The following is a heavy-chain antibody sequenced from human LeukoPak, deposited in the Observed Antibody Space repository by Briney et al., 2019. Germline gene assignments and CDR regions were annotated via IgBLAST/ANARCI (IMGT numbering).Heavy chain of an antibody. D-gene: IGHD5-12*01. V-gene: IGHV3-30-3*01. CDR3: ARDHSLRMVAIIDY. Sequence: SGRSLRLSCAASGFTFSSYAMHWVRQAPGKGLEWVAVISYDGSNKYYADSVKGRFTISRDNSKNTLYLQMNSLRAEDTAVYYCARDHSLRMVAIIDYWGQGTLVTVSS. CDR1: GFTFSSYA. CDR2: ISYDGSNK. J-gene: IGHJ4*02.